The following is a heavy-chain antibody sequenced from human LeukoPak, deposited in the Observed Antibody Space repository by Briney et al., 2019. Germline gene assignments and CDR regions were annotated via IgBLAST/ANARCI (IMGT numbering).Heavy chain of an antibody. Sequence: PGGSLRLSCAASGFTFSSYAMSWVRQAPGKGLEWVSAISGSGGSTYYADSVKGWFTISRDNSKNTLYLQMNSLRAEDTAVYYCAKDAYYYDSSGYYGDAFDIWGQGTMVTVSS. V-gene: IGHV3-23*01. CDR3: AKDAYYYDSSGYYGDAFDI. CDR1: GFTFSSYA. J-gene: IGHJ3*02. D-gene: IGHD3-22*01. CDR2: ISGSGGST.